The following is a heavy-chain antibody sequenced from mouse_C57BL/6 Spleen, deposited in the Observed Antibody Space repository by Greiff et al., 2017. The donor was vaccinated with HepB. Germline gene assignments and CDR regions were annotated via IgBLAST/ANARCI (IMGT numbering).Heavy chain of an antibody. J-gene: IGHJ2*01. CDR3: ARGLYYDYDGGYYFDY. CDR1: GYTFTSYG. CDR2: IYPRSGNT. D-gene: IGHD2-4*01. V-gene: IGHV1-81*01. Sequence: QVHVKQSGAELARPGASVKLSCKASGYTFTSYGISWVKQRTGQGLEWIGEIYPRSGNTYYNEKFKGKATLTADKSSSTAYMELRSLTSEDSAVYFCARGLYYDYDGGYYFDYWGQGTTLTVSS.